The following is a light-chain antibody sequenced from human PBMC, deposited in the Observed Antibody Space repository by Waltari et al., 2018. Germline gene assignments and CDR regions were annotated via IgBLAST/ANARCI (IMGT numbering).Light chain of an antibody. CDR1: QGISSY. CDR3: EQYYSFPRT. J-gene: IGKJ1*01. V-gene: IGKV1-8*01. Sequence: AIRMTQSPSSLSASTGDRVTITCRASQGISSYLAWYQQKPGKAPKLLIYAASTLQSGVPSRFSARGSGTHFTLTINNVQSEDFATYHCEQYYSFPRTFGQGTKVEV. CDR2: AAS.